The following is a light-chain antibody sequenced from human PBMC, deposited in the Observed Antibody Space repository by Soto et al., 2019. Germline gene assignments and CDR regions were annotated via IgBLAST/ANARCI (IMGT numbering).Light chain of an antibody. J-gene: IGLJ3*02. V-gene: IGLV2-14*01. CDR3: SSYTSSSTVV. CDR2: DVT. CDR1: SSDVGAY. Sequence: QSVLTQPASVSGSPGQSVTISCSGSSSDVGAYVSWYQRHPGKAPKLMIYDVTNRPSGVSTRFSGSKSGNTASLTISGLQAEDEADYFCSSYTSSSTVVFGGEPKLTVL.